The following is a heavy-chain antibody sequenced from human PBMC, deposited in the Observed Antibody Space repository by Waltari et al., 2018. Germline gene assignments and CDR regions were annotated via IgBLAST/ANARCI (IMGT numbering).Heavy chain of an antibody. D-gene: IGHD5-12*01. Sequence: QVQLQESGPGLVKPSETLSLTCTVSGGSISSHYWSWIRQPPGKGLEWIGYIYYSGSTNNNPSLKSRVTISVDTSKNQFSLKLSSVTAADTAVYYCARAPYDDAFDIWGQGTMVTVSS. CDR3: ARAPYDDAFDI. J-gene: IGHJ3*02. CDR1: GGSISSHY. CDR2: IYYSGST. V-gene: IGHV4-59*11.